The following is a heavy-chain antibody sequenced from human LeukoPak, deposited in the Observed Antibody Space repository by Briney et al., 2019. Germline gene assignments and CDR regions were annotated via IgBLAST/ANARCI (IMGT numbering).Heavy chain of an antibody. J-gene: IGHJ6*02. D-gene: IGHD2-2*01. CDR1: GGSISGYY. Sequence: SETLSLTCVVSGGSISGYYWNWIRQSAGKGLEWIGRIYSSGNTTYNPSLESRVSMSVETSKKQLSLRLSSVTAADTAVYYCARDVVGYCSSTSCYVSYGMDVWGQGTTVTVSS. CDR2: IYSSGNT. V-gene: IGHV4-4*07. CDR3: ARDVVGYCSSTSCYVSYGMDV.